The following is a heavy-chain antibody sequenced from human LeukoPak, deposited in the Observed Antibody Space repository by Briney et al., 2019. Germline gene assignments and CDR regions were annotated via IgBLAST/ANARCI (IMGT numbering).Heavy chain of an antibody. CDR2: IYPGDSDT. CDR1: GYSFTSYW. V-gene: IGHV5-51*01. Sequence: PGESLKISCMGSGYSFTSYWIGWVRPMPGKGLEWMGIIYPGDSDTRYSPSFQGQVTISADKSISTAYLQWSSLKASDTAMYYCARTINSDYYDSSGYYLLDIWGQGTMVTVSS. J-gene: IGHJ3*02. CDR3: ARTINSDYYDSSGYYLLDI. D-gene: IGHD3-22*01.